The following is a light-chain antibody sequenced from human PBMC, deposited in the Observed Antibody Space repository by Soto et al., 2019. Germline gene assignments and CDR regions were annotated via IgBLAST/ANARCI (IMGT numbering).Light chain of an antibody. CDR2: DVN. V-gene: IGLV2-14*03. Sequence: QSALTQPASVSGSPGQSIAISCTGSSSDVGGYDYVSWYQQHPGKAPKLMIYDVNSRPSGVSDRFSGSKSGNTASLTISGLQAEDEADYYCRSYTSTNPVIFGGGTKLTVL. CDR1: SSDVGGYDY. J-gene: IGLJ2*01. CDR3: RSYTSTNPVI.